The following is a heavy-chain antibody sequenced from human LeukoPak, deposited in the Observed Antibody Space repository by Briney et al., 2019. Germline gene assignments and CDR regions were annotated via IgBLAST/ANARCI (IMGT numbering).Heavy chain of an antibody. J-gene: IGHJ4*02. CDR3: VRDPSSVRLPFGS. CDR2: ISASSSGI. Sequence: GGSLRLSCAVSGFTLILYGMNWVRQAPGKGLEWISHISASSSGIFYADSVKGRFITSRDNTRSSLYLQMNSLRAEDTAVYYCVRDPSSVRLPFGSWGQGTLVTVSS. V-gene: IGHV3-48*01. D-gene: IGHD6-6*01. CDR1: GFTLILYG.